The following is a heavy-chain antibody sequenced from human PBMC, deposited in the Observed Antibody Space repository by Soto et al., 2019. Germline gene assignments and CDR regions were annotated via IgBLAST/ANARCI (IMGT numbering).Heavy chain of an antibody. V-gene: IGHV3-74*01. J-gene: IGHJ3*02. D-gene: IGHD5-18*01. Sequence: EVQLVESGGGLVQPGGSLRLSCAASGFTFSSYWMHWVRQAPGKGLVWVSRINSDGSGTSYADSVKGRFTISRDNAKNTLYLQMNSLRAEDTAVYYCARPAMVRVDAFDIWGQGTMVTVSS. CDR2: INSDGSGT. CDR1: GFTFSSYW. CDR3: ARPAMVRVDAFDI.